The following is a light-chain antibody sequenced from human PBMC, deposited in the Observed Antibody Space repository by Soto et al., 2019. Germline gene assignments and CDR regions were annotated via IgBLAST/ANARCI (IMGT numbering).Light chain of an antibody. J-gene: IGLJ1*01. CDR2: SNN. Sequence: QSLLTQPPSASGTPGQRVTISCSGSGSNIGSNTVDWYQQLPGTAPKLLIYSNNQRPSGVPDRFSGSKSGTSVSLAISGLQSEDEADYYCAAWDDSLNGRLFGTGTKVTVL. CDR1: GSNIGSNT. V-gene: IGLV1-44*01. CDR3: AAWDDSLNGRL.